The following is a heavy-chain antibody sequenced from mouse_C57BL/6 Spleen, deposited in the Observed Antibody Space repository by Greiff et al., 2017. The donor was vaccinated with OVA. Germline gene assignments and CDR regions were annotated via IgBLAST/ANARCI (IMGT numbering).Heavy chain of an antibody. CDR3: TVWSPFAY. CDR1: GYTFTDYE. J-gene: IGHJ3*01. V-gene: IGHV1-15*01. D-gene: IGHD2-10*02. Sequence: VKLQESGAELVRPGASVTLSCKASGYTFTDYEMHWVKQTPVHGLEWIGAIDPETGGTAYNQKFKGKAILTADKSSSTAYMELRSLTSEDSAVYYCTVWSPFAYWGQGTLVTVSA. CDR2: IDPETGGT.